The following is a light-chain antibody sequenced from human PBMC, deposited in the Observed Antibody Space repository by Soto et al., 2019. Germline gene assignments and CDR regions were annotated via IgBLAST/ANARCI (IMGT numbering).Light chain of an antibody. J-gene: IGKJ1*01. Sequence: DLVMTQSPLSLPVTLGQPASISCRASQSLVHSDGNTYLNWYQQRPGQSPRRLIYRVSNRDSGVPDRFSGSGSATDFTLKISRVEAEDVGVYYCMQGTYRRTFGQGTKAEIK. V-gene: IGKV2-30*02. CDR2: RVS. CDR3: MQGTYRRT. CDR1: QSLVHSDGNTY.